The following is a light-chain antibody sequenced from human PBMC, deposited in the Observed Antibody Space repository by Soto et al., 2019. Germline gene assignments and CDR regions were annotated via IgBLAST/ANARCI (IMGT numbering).Light chain of an antibody. V-gene: IGKV3-20*01. CDR3: QHFGGSSWT. CDR2: GVS. J-gene: IGKJ1*01. CDR1: RGISNSY. Sequence: EIVLTQSPGTLPFSPGERATLACRASRGISNSYLDWYQQKPGQAPRLLIYGVSSRATGIPDRFSGSRSGEDFSLTISKLEPEDFAAYYCQHFGGSSWTFGQGTKVVIK.